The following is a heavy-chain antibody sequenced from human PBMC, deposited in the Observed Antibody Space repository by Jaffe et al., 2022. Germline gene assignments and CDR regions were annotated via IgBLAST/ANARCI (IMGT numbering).Heavy chain of an antibody. J-gene: IGHJ4*02. D-gene: IGHD1-1*01. CDR2: ISGSGGST. CDR1: GFTFSSYA. CDR3: AKVIRTTGTTRGGYYFDY. V-gene: IGHV3-23*01. Sequence: EVQLLESGGGLVQPGGSLRLSCAASGFTFSSYAMSWVRQAPGKGLEWVSAISGSGGSTYYADSVKGRFTISRDNSKNTLYLQMNSLRAEDTAVYYCAKVIRTTGTTRGGYYFDYWGQGTLVTVSS.